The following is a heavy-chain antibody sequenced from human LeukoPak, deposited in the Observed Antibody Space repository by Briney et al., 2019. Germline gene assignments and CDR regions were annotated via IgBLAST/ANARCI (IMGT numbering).Heavy chain of an antibody. Sequence: GGSLRLSCAASGFTFSSFWMSWVRQAPRKGLEWVANIKQDGGEIYYVDSVKGRFTISRDNAKSSLYLQMNSLRAGDTAVYYCARDKGDYDTSGSLFVFGGQGTPVTVSS. D-gene: IGHD3-22*01. CDR2: IKQDGGEI. V-gene: IGHV3-7*03. CDR1: GFTFSSFW. J-gene: IGHJ4*02. CDR3: ARDKGDYDTSGSLFVF.